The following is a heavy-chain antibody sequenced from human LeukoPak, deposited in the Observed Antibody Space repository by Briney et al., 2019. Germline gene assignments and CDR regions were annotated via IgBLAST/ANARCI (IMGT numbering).Heavy chain of an antibody. Sequence: PSQTLSLTCTVSGGSISSGGYYWSWIRQHPGKGLEGIGYIYYSGSTYYNPSLKSRVTISVDTSKNQFSLQLSSVTAADTAVYYCARYYYGSGSYHLDYWGQGTLVTVSS. CDR1: GGSISSGGYY. J-gene: IGHJ4*02. V-gene: IGHV4-31*03. CDR2: IYYSGST. CDR3: ARYYYGSGSYHLDY. D-gene: IGHD3-10*01.